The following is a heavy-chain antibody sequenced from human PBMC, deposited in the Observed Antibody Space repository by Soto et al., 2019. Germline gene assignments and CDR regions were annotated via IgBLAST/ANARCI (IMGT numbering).Heavy chain of an antibody. CDR1: GGAFSSYA. Sequence: ASVKVSCKASGGAFSSYAISWVRQAPGQGLEWMGGIIPIFGTANYAQKFQGRVTITADESTSTAYMELSSLRSEDTAVYYCARSQYYYDSSGYSVVGWFDPWGQGTLVTVSS. V-gene: IGHV1-69*13. J-gene: IGHJ5*02. CDR3: ARSQYYYDSSGYSVVGWFDP. CDR2: IIPIFGTA. D-gene: IGHD3-22*01.